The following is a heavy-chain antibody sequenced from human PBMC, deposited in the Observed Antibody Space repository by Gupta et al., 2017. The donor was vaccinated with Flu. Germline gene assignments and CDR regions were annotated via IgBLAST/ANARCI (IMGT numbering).Heavy chain of an antibody. CDR1: GGSISSGSYY. D-gene: IGHD1-26*01. CDR3: ARQSGSYSDLDFDY. Sequence: QESGPGLVKPSQTLSLTCTVSGGSISSGSYYWSWIRQPAGKGLEWIGRIYTSGSTNYNPSLKSRVTISVDTSKNQFSLKLSSVTAADTAVYYCARQSGSYSDLDFDYWGQGTLVTVSS. J-gene: IGHJ4*02. V-gene: IGHV4-61*02. CDR2: IYTSGST.